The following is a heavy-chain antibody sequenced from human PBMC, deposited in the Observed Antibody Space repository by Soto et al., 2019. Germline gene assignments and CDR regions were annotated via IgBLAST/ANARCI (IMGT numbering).Heavy chain of an antibody. Sequence: ATLSLTCSVSGGSMSEYFWSWIRQSPGKGLEWIGYIYYLGSTDYNPSLKSRVTISVDTSKRQFSLRLTSVTAADTAVYYCARDGYDGSGSPYPAYWGPGTQVTVSS. CDR1: GGSMSEYF. J-gene: IGHJ4*02. D-gene: IGHD3-10*01. V-gene: IGHV4-59*01. CDR3: ARDGYDGSGSPYPAY. CDR2: IYYLGST.